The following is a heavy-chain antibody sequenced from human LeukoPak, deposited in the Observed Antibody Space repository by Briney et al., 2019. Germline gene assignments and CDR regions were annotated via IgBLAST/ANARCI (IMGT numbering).Heavy chain of an antibody. J-gene: IGHJ3*01. CDR1: GGSISSGSYY. CDR2: IYYSGST. V-gene: IGHV4-39*07. CDR3: ARIDGIRRVYYDSRLRGVSAS. D-gene: IGHD3-22*01. Sequence: PSQTLSLTCTVSGGSISSGSYYWGWIRQPPGKGLEWIGSIYYSGSTYYNPSLKSRVTISVDTSKNQFSLKLSSVTAADTAVYYCARIDGIRRVYYDSRLRGVSASWGQGTMVTVSS.